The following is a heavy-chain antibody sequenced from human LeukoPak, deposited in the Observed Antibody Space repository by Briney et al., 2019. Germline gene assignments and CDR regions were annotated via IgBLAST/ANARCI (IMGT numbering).Heavy chain of an antibody. CDR1: GFTLSDYF. J-gene: IGHJ4*02. V-gene: IGHV3-72*01. Sequence: GGSLRLSCAASGFTLSDYFMDWVRQAPGKGLEWVGRSRNKANGHTTEYPASVKGRFTVSRDFSENLFYLHMNSLRIEDTAVYYCVRGYNSFDSWGQGTLVTVSS. CDR3: VRGYNSFDS. CDR2: SRNKANGHTT. D-gene: IGHD1-1*01.